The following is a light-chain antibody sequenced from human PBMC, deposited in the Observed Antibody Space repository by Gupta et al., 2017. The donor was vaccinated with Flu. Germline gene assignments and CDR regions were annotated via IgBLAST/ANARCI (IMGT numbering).Light chain of an antibody. V-gene: IGLV1-47*02. CDR1: SSNIGSNS. CDR2: SNN. Sequence: RVTIPCSGSSSNIGSNSFYWYQHSPAPAPKLLIYSNNARPSGVPDRFSVSKSGTSASLAIGGLRSEDEADYYCAAWDDSLRGWVFGGGTKATVL. CDR3: AAWDDSLRGWV. J-gene: IGLJ3*02.